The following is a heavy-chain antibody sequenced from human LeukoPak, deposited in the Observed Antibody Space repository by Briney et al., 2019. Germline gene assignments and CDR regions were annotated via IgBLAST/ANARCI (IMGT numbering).Heavy chain of an antibody. Sequence: ASVKVSCKASGGTFSSYAISWVRQAPGQGLEWMGGIIPIFGTANYAQKFQGRVTITTDESTSTAYMELSSLRSEDTAVYYCARGGNFWSGYYPTYYFDYWGQGTLVTVSS. V-gene: IGHV1-69*05. D-gene: IGHD3-3*01. J-gene: IGHJ4*02. CDR3: ARGGNFWSGYYPTYYFDY. CDR1: GGTFSSYA. CDR2: IIPIFGTA.